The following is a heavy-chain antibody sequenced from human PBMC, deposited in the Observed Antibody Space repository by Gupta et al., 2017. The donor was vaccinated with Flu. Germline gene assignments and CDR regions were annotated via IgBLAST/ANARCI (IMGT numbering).Heavy chain of an antibody. CDR1: GFRFRSYW. J-gene: IGHJ4*02. CDR2: IAADDTVK. D-gene: IGHD5-24*01. Sequence: EEQLVESGGGLVQPGGSLRLSCAASGFRFRSYWMDWVRQAPGRGLEWVANIAADDTVKNYADSVKGRFTISRDDAKDSLYLQMNSLRDGDTGTYFCARNRGWQQFDYWGQGALVTVSS. V-gene: IGHV3-7*01. CDR3: ARNRGWQQFDY.